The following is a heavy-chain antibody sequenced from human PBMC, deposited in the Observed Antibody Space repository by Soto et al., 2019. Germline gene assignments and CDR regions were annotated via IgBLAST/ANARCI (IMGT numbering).Heavy chain of an antibody. Sequence: GASVKVSCKASENTFRTYSLHWVRQAPGQGLEWMGVINPTTTTTTDAQKFQGRVTMTRDTSTSTVFLELSSLRSGDTAVYFCARDLYSTSWYVRAFDMWGQGTMVTVSS. J-gene: IGHJ3*02. D-gene: IGHD6-13*01. CDR2: INPTTTTT. V-gene: IGHV1-46*03. CDR1: ENTFRTYS. CDR3: ARDLYSTSWYVRAFDM.